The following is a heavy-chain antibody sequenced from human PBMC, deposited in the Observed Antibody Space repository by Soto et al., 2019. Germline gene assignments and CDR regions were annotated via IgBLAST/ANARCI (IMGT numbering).Heavy chain of an antibody. V-gene: IGHV3-23*01. J-gene: IGHJ4*02. Sequence: GGSLRLSCAASGFTFSSYAMSWVRQAPGKGLEWVSAISGSGGSTYYADSVKGRFTISRDNSKNTLYLQMNSLRAEDTAVYYCAKPPDEWLRLHYFDYWGQGTLVTVSS. CDR1: GFTFSSYA. CDR2: ISGSGGST. D-gene: IGHD5-12*01. CDR3: AKPPDEWLRLHYFDY.